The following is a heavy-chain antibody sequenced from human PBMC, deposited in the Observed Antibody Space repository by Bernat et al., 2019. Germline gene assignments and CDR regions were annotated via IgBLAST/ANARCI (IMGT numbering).Heavy chain of an antibody. Sequence: QVQLVQSGAEVKKPGASVKVSCKASGYTFTSYAMHWVRQAPGQRLEWMGWINAGNGNTKYSQRFQGRVTITRDTSASTAYMELSSLRSEDTAVYYCARPGDYVFFYYWGQGTLVTVSS. CDR2: INAGNGNT. V-gene: IGHV1-3*01. CDR3: ARPGDYVFFYY. D-gene: IGHD4-17*01. J-gene: IGHJ4*02. CDR1: GYTFTSYA.